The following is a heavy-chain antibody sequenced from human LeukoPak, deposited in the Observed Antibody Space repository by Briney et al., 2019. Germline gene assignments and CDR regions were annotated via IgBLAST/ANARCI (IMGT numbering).Heavy chain of an antibody. CDR1: GGTFSSYA. J-gene: IGHJ4*02. CDR2: IIPIFGTA. CDR3: ARGYYDSSGYSDHDY. V-gene: IGHV1-69*13. Sequence: SVKVSCKASGGTFSSYAISWVRQAPGQGLEWMGGIIPIFGTANYAQKFQGRVTITADESTSTAYMELSSLRAEDTAVYYCARGYYDSSGYSDHDYWGQGTLVTVSS. D-gene: IGHD3-22*01.